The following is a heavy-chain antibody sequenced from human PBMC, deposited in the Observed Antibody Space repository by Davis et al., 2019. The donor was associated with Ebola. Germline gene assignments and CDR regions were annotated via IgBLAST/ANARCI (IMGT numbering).Heavy chain of an antibody. V-gene: IGHV4-59*01. Sequence: PSETLSLTCTVSGGSISSYYWSWIRQPPGKGLEWIGYIYYSGSTNYNPSLKSRVTISVDTSKNQFSLKLSSVTAADTAVYYCAREPITIFGVVTIPLWGQGTLVTVSS. J-gene: IGHJ4*02. CDR2: IYYSGST. D-gene: IGHD3-3*01. CDR3: AREPITIFGVVTIPL. CDR1: GGSISSYY.